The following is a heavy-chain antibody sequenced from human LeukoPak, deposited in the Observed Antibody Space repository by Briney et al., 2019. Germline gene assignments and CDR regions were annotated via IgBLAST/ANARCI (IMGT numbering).Heavy chain of an antibody. CDR1: GGSFSGYY. J-gene: IGHJ6*02. D-gene: IGHD3-22*01. Sequence: PSETLSLTCAVYGGSFSGYYWSWIRQPPGKGLEWIGEINHSGSTNYNPSLKSRVTISVDTSKNQFSLKLSSVTAADTAVYYCARERYYYDSSGYTKVPPYYYYGMDVWGQGTTVTVSS. CDR2: INHSGST. V-gene: IGHV4-34*01. CDR3: ARERYYYDSSGYTKVPPYYYYGMDV.